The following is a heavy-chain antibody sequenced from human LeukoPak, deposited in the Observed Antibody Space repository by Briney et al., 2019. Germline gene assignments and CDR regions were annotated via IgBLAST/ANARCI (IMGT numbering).Heavy chain of an antibody. V-gene: IGHV1-69*05. D-gene: IGHD1-26*01. Sequence: SVKVSCKASGGTFSSYAISWVRQARGQGLEWMGGIIPIFGTANYAQKFQGRVTITTDESTSTAYMELSSLRSEDTAVYYCARSKGIVGAIRRWYYFDYWGQGTLVTVSS. CDR2: IIPIFGTA. CDR1: GGTFSSYA. CDR3: ARSKGIVGAIRRWYYFDY. J-gene: IGHJ4*02.